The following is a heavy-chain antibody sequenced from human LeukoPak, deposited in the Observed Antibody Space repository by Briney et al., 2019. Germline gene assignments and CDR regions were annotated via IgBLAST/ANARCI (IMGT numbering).Heavy chain of an antibody. CDR1: GGSISSGDYY. J-gene: IGHJ3*02. CDR2: IYYSGST. V-gene: IGHV4-30-4*01. D-gene: IGHD4-17*01. Sequence: SETLSLTCTVSGGSISSGDYYWSWLRQPPGKGLEWIGYIYYSGSTYYNPSLKSRVTISVDTSKNQFSLKLSSVTAADTAVYYCARGLDYGGAFDIWGQGTMVTVSS. CDR3: ARGLDYGGAFDI.